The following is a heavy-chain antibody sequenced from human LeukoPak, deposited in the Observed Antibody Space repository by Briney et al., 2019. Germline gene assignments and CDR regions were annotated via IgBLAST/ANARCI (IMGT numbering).Heavy chain of an antibody. CDR2: IYHSGST. J-gene: IGHJ6*03. CDR3: ARASAYYYGSGSYPYYYYMDV. D-gene: IGHD3-10*01. CDR1: GGSISSSNW. Sequence: PSETLSLTCAVSGGSISSSNWWSWVRRPPGKGLEWIGEIYHSGSTNYNPSLKSRVTISVDKSKNQFSLKLSSVTAADTAVYYCARASAYYYGSGSYPYYYYMDVWGKGTTVTVSS. V-gene: IGHV4-4*02.